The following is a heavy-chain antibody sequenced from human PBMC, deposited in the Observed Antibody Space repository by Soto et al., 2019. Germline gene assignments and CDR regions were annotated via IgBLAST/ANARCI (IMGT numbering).Heavy chain of an antibody. CDR3: ASITPREHASDI. CDR1: GYTFTSYY. D-gene: IGHD3-10*01. Sequence: QVQLVQSGAEVKKPGASVKVSCKASGYTFTSYYMHWVRQAPGQGLEWMGIINPSGGSTSYAQKFQGRVTMTRDTSTSTVYMELSSLRSEDTAVYYCASITPREHASDIWGQGTMVTVSS. CDR2: INPSGGST. V-gene: IGHV1-46*01. J-gene: IGHJ3*02.